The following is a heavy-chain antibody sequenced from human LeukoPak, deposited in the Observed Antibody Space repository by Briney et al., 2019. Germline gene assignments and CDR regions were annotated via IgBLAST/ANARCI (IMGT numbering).Heavy chain of an antibody. V-gene: IGHV1-69*04. J-gene: IGHJ6*02. Sequence: SVKVSCKASGGTFSSYVISWVRQAPGQGVEWVGRIIPILGIANYAQKFQGRVTITADKSTSTAYMELSSLRSEDTAVYYCARAYTIFGVVNGMDVWGQGTTVTVSS. CDR1: GGTFSSYV. D-gene: IGHD3-3*01. CDR2: IIPILGIA. CDR3: ARAYTIFGVVNGMDV.